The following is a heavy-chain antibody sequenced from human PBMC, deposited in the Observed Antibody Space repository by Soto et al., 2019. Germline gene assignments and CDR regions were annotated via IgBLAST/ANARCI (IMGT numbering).Heavy chain of an antibody. J-gene: IGHJ5*02. V-gene: IGHV3-23*01. CDR2: ISGSGGST. Sequence: GGSLRLSCAASGFTFSSYAMSWVRQAPGKGLEWVSAISGSGGSTYYADSVKGRFTISRDNSKNTLYLQMNSLRAEDTAVYYCAKDGYSSGWYYYNWFDPWGQGTLVTVSS. CDR1: GFTFSSYA. CDR3: AKDGYSSGWYYYNWFDP. D-gene: IGHD6-19*01.